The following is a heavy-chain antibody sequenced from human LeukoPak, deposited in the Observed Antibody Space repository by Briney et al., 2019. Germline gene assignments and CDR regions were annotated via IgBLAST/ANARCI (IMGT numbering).Heavy chain of an antibody. D-gene: IGHD2-2*01. Sequence: PGGSLRLSCAAAGFTFSSYSMNWVRQAPGKGLEWVSSISSSSSYIYYADSVKGRFTISRDNAKNSLYLQMNSLRAEDTAVYYCARDSSCSSTSCYYYYYMDVWGKGTTVTVSS. CDR3: ARDSSCSSTSCYYYYYMDV. J-gene: IGHJ6*03. V-gene: IGHV3-21*01. CDR1: GFTFSSYS. CDR2: ISSSSSYI.